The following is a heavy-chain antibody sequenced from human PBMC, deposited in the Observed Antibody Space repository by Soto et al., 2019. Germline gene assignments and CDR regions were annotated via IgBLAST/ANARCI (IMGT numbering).Heavy chain of an antibody. J-gene: IGHJ5*02. Sequence: EVQLVESGGGLVQPGGSLRLSCAASGFTFSSHSMNWVRQAPGKGLEGVSYFSSRSSTIYYADSVKGRFTTSRDNAMNSLYLQMNSLRAEDTAVYYCAREGSSGWNGLNWFDPWGQGTLVTVSS. D-gene: IGHD6-19*01. CDR1: GFTFSSHS. V-gene: IGHV3-48*01. CDR3: AREGSSGWNGLNWFDP. CDR2: FSSRSSTI.